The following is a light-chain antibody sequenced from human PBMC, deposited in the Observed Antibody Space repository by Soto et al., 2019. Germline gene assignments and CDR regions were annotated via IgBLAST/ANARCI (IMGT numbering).Light chain of an antibody. CDR1: QYINSW. V-gene: IGKV1D-12*01. CDR3: QQADSFPLT. J-gene: IGKJ4*01. CDR2: AAS. Sequence: DIQMTQSPSSVSASVGDRIIITCRASQYINSWLAWYQQKPGEAPKLLIFAASRLYGDVPSRFSGSGSGTDFTLTINNLQPEDFATYYCQQADSFPLTFGGGTKVEVK.